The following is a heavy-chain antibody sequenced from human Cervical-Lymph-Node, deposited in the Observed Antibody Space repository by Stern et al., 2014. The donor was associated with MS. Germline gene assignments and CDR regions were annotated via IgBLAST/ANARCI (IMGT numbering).Heavy chain of an antibody. D-gene: IGHD3-16*02. CDR1: GGTFRSNT. Sequence: VQLVESGAEVKKPGSSVKVSCKASGGTFRSNTIAWVRQAPGQGLECMGRINPMFGLANYAQKFQGRVTITADSSTSTVYMELSSLRSEDTALYYCARGGTTYYDDVWGSYRYDYWGQGTLVTVSS. J-gene: IGHJ4*02. CDR2: INPMFGLA. CDR3: ARGGTTYYDDVWGSYRYDY. V-gene: IGHV1-69*09.